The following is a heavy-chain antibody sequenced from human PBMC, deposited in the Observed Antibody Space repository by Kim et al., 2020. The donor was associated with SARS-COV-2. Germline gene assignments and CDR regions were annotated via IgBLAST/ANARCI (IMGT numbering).Heavy chain of an antibody. CDR1: GGSISSSSYY. CDR2: IYYSGST. J-gene: IGHJ4*02. V-gene: IGHV4-39*01. Sequence: SETLSLTCTVSGGSISSSSYYWGWIRQPPGKGLEWIGSIYYSGSTYYNPSLKSRVTISVDTSKNQFSLKLSSVTAADTAVYYCARAIVVVVAATRYYFDYWGQGTLVTVSS. D-gene: IGHD2-15*01. CDR3: ARAIVVVVAATRYYFDY.